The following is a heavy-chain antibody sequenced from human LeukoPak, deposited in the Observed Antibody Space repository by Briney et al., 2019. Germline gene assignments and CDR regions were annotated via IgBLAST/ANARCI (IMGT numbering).Heavy chain of an antibody. Sequence: SETLSLTCTVSGGSISSYYWSWSRQPAGKGLEWIGRIYTSGSTNYNPSLKSRVTMSVDTSKNQFSLKLSSVTAADTAVYYCAREPGNYDFWSGYYSHYYYMDVWGKGTTVTVSS. CDR1: GGSISSYY. V-gene: IGHV4-4*07. CDR3: AREPGNYDFWSGYYSHYYYMDV. D-gene: IGHD3-3*01. CDR2: IYTSGST. J-gene: IGHJ6*03.